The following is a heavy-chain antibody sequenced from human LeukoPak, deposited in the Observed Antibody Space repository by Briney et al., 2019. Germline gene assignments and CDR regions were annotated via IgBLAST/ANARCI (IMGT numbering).Heavy chain of an antibody. CDR1: GGSISSSSYY. D-gene: IGHD6-13*01. Sequence: PSETLSLTCTVSGGSISSSSYYWGWIRQPPGKGLEWIGSIYYSGSTYYNPSLKSRVTISVDTSKNQFSLKLSSVTAADTAVYYCARDLEGIAAAGTLGYWGQGTLVTVSS. J-gene: IGHJ4*02. CDR3: ARDLEGIAAAGTLGY. V-gene: IGHV4-39*07. CDR2: IYYSGST.